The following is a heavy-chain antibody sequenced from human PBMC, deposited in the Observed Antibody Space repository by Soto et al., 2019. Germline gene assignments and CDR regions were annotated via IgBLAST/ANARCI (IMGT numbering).Heavy chain of an antibody. V-gene: IGHV6-1*01. Sequence: SQTLSLTCAISGDSVSSNSAAWNWIRLSPSRGLEWLARTYYRSRWYNDYAVSVRSRITVNPDTSKNQFSLQLTSVTPADTAVYYCARIKWELPLAYYYYGMDVWGQGTTVTVSS. D-gene: IGHD1-26*01. J-gene: IGHJ6*02. CDR1: GDSVSSNSAA. CDR2: TYYRSRWYN. CDR3: ARIKWELPLAYYYYGMDV.